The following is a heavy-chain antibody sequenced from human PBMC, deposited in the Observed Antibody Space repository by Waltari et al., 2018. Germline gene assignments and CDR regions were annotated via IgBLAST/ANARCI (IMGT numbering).Heavy chain of an antibody. J-gene: IGHJ6*03. CDR2: INPSGGST. CDR3: ARDMKWQWLVPYYYYYYMDV. V-gene: IGHV1-46*01. CDR1: GYTLPSYY. D-gene: IGHD6-19*01. Sequence: QVQLVQSGAEVKKPGASVKVSCKASGYTLPSYYMHWVRQAPGQALEWMGIINPSGGSTSYAQKFQGRVTMTRDTSTSTVYMELSSLRSEDTAVYYCARDMKWQWLVPYYYYYYMDVWDKGTTVTVSS.